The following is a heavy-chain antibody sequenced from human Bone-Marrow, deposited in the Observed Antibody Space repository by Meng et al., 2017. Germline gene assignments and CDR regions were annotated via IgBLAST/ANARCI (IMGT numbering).Heavy chain of an antibody. J-gene: IGHJ4*02. CDR2: IYSSGST. CDR3: AREASPEYYFDY. V-gene: IGHV4-31*01. D-gene: IGHD1-14*01. CDR1: GGSIGSGGYY. Sequence: QVRLTESGPGLFKPSQTLSLTCTVSGGSIGSGGYYWSWIRQRPGKGLEWIGYIYSSGSTYYNPSLKSLVTISVDTSKNQFSLKLSSVTAADTAVYYCAREASPEYYFDYWGQGTLVTVSS.